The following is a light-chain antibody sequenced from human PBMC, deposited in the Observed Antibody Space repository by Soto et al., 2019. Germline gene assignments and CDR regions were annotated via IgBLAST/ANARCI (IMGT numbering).Light chain of an antibody. Sequence: QSVLTQPPSASGSPGQSVTISCTGTSSDVGGYNFVSWYQHHPGKAPKLLIYEVNNRPSGVSDRFSGSKSGNVASLTISWLQAEDEADYYCSSYTSSSTYVFGTGTKVTVL. CDR1: SSDVGGYNF. V-gene: IGLV2-14*01. CDR3: SSYTSSSTYV. J-gene: IGLJ1*01. CDR2: EVN.